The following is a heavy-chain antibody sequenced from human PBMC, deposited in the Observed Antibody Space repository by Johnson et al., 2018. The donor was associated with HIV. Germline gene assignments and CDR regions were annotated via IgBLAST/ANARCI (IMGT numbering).Heavy chain of an antibody. CDR3: ARDMPNFWSDFGRGDAFDV. CDR1: GFTFSSYW. J-gene: IGHJ3*01. D-gene: IGHD3-3*01. CDR2: ISSDGSST. V-gene: IGHV3-74*01. Sequence: VQLVESGGGLVQPGGSLILSCAASGFTFSSYWMHWVRQAPGKGLVWVSRISSDGSSTYYADSVKGRFTISRDNSKNTLYLQRNSLRADETAMYYCARDMPNFWSDFGRGDAFDVWGQGTMVTVSS.